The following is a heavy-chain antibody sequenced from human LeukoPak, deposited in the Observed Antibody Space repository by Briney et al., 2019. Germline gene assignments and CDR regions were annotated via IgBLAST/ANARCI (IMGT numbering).Heavy chain of an antibody. V-gene: IGHV3-53*01. CDR3: ASAVADGSWHYGMDV. CDR1: GFTVSSNY. D-gene: IGHD6-13*01. J-gene: IGHJ6*02. CDR2: IYSGGST. Sequence: PGGSLRLPCAASGFTVSSNYMSWVRQAPGKGLEWVSIIYSGGSTYNAESVKGRFSISRDNSENTVSLEMNNLSAEDTAVYYCASAVADGSWHYGMDVWGQGTTVTVSS.